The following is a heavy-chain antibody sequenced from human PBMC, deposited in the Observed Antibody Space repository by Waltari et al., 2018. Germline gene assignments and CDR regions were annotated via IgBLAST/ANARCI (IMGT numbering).Heavy chain of an antibody. CDR3: AKSSGYSSGWWGY. V-gene: IGHV3-23*01. CDR2: ISGSGGST. J-gene: IGHJ4*02. Sequence: EVQLLESGGGLVQPGGSLRLSCAASGFTFSSYAMSWVRQAPGKGLEWVSAISGSGGSTYYSDSVKGRFTISRDNSKNTLYLQMNSLRAEDTAVYYCAKSSGYSSGWWGYWGQGTLVTVSS. CDR1: GFTFSSYA. D-gene: IGHD6-19*01.